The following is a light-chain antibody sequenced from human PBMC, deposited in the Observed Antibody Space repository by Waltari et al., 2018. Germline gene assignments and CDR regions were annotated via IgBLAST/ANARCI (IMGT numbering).Light chain of an antibody. Sequence: DIQMTQSPSSLSASVGDSFTITCRASQSINTYLNWYQQKPGKAPELQIYAASSWQSGVPSAFSGSGSGTDFTLTISSLQPEDCATYFCQQGHSPPFTFGPGTKVDIK. V-gene: IGKV1-39*01. CDR3: QQGHSPPFT. J-gene: IGKJ3*01. CDR2: AAS. CDR1: QSINTY.